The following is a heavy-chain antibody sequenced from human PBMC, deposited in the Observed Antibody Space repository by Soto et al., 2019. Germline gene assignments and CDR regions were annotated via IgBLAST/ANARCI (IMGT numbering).Heavy chain of an antibody. Sequence: GASVKVSCEASGYTFPSYDINWGRQATGQGLEWMGWMNPNSGNTGYAQKFQGRVTMTRNTSISTAYMELSSLRSEDTAVYYCASLRRYYDFWSGKNSWGLDPWGQGTLVTVSS. CDR3: ASLRRYYDFWSGKNSWGLDP. CDR2: MNPNSGNT. D-gene: IGHD3-3*01. J-gene: IGHJ5*02. V-gene: IGHV1-8*01. CDR1: GYTFPSYD.